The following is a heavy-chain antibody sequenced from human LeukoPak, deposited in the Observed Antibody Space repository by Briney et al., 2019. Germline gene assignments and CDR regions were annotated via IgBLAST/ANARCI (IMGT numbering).Heavy chain of an antibody. J-gene: IGHJ4*02. CDR1: GFTFSSYG. CDR2: IRNDGTIK. V-gene: IGHV3-30*02. D-gene: IGHD6-19*01. CDR3: ATYSSGWYRFDY. Sequence: GGSLRLSCAASGFTFSSYGMHWVRQAPGKGLEWVAFIRNDGTIKYYTDSVKGRFTISRDTSKNTLYLQMNSLRPEDTAVYYCATYSSGWYRFDYWGQGTLVTVSS.